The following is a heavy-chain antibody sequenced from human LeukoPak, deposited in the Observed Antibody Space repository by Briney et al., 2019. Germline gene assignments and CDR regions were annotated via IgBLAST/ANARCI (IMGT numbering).Heavy chain of an antibody. V-gene: IGHV3-30-3*01. Sequence: GGSLRLSCAASGFTFSSYAMHWVRQAPGKGLEWVAVISYDGSNKYYADSVKGRFTISRDNSKNTLYLQMNSLRAEDTAVYYCARGNPNLYYFDHWGQGTLVTVSS. J-gene: IGHJ4*02. CDR3: ARGNPNLYYFDH. CDR2: ISYDGSNK. CDR1: GFTFSSYA.